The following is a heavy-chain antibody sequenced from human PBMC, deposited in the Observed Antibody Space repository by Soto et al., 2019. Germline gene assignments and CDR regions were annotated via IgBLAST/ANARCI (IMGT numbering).Heavy chain of an antibody. CDR1: GFTFSSYW. J-gene: IGHJ4*02. D-gene: IGHD5-12*01. CDR2: INSDGSST. Sequence: HPGGSLRLSCAAAGFTFSSYWMHWVRQAPGEGLVWVSRINSDGSSTSYADSVKGRFTISRDNAKNTLYLQMNSLRAEDTAVYYCAREGSGYDYFDYWGQGTLVTVSS. CDR3: AREGSGYDYFDY. V-gene: IGHV3-74*01.